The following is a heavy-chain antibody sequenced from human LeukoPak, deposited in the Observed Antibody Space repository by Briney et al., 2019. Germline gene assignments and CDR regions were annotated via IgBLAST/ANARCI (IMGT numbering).Heavy chain of an antibody. CDR2: IKNDGSST. CDR1: GFTFSSYS. Sequence: PGGSLRLSCAASGFTFSSYSMNWVRQAPGKGLEWVSLIKNDGSSTTYADSVKGRFTISRDNAKNTLFLQMNSLRADDTAVYYCASALGGQGGHWGQGTLVTVSS. D-gene: IGHD1-26*01. J-gene: IGHJ4*02. CDR3: ASALGGQGGH. V-gene: IGHV3-74*03.